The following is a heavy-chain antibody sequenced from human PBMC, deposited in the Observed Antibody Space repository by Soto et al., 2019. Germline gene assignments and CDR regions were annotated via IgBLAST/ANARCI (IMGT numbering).Heavy chain of an antibody. CDR2: ISAYNGNT. J-gene: IGHJ4*02. CDR3: ARTDSRPQDFDF. Sequence: QVQLVQSGAEVKKPGASVNVSCKASGYTFTVASYGITWVRQAPGQGLEWMGWISAYNGNTNYAQKLQGRVTMTTYPSTSTAYMELRSLRSDDTAVYYCARTDSRPQDFDFWGQGTLVTVSS. V-gene: IGHV1-18*01. CDR1: GYTFTVASYG. D-gene: IGHD6-13*01.